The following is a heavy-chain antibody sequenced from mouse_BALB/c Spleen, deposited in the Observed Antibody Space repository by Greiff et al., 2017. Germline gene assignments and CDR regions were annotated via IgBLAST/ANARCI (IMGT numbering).Heavy chain of an antibody. Sequence: EVQVVESGGGLVQPGGSLRLSCATSGFTFTDYYMSWVRQPPGKALEWLGFIRNKANGYTTEYSASVKGRFTISRDNSQSILYLQMNTLRAEDSATYYCARGGNYGYWGQGTTLTVSS. CDR1: GFTFTDYY. CDR3: ARGGNYGY. J-gene: IGHJ2*01. CDR2: IRNKANGYTT. V-gene: IGHV7-3*02.